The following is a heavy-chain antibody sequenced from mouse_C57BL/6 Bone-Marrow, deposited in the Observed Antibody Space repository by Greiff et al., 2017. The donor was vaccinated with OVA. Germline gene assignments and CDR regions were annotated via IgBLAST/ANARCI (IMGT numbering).Heavy chain of an antibody. CDR3: TSLYYYGSSLYYYAMDY. D-gene: IGHD1-1*01. V-gene: IGHV5-9-1*02. CDR1: GFTFSSYA. CDR2: ISSGGDYI. Sequence: EVMLVESGEGLVKPGGSLKLSCAASGFTFSSYAMSWVRQTPEKRLEWVAYISSGGDYIYYADTVKGRFTISRDNARNTLYLQMSSLKSEDTAMYYCTSLYYYGSSLYYYAMDYWGQGTSVTVSS. J-gene: IGHJ4*01.